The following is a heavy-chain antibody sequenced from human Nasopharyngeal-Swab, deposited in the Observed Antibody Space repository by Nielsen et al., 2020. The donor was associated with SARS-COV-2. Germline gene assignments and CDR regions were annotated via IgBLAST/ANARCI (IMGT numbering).Heavy chain of an antibody. J-gene: IGHJ4*02. D-gene: IGHD5-12*01. CDR2: INQDGSEI. V-gene: IGHV3-7*01. CDR1: GFNFSTYW. Sequence: GESLKISCAASGFNFSTYWMSWVRQAPGKGLEWVANINQDGSEIYYVDSVKGRFTISRDNAKNSLYLQMNSLRAEDTAVYYCAKEKGSGYSGYGGAFDYWGQGTLVTVSS. CDR3: AKEKGSGYSGYGGAFDY.